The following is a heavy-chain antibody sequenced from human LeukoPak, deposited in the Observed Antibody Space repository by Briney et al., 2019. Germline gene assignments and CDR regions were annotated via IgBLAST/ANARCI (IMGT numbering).Heavy chain of an antibody. CDR1: GGSISSSSYY. CDR3: ARSSQGGLFDY. V-gene: IGHV4-39*07. J-gene: IGHJ4*02. D-gene: IGHD3/OR15-3a*01. CDR2: IYYSGST. Sequence: SETLSLTCTVSGGSISSSSYYWGWIRQPPGKGLEWIGSIYYSGSTYYNPSLKSRVTISVDTSKNQFSLKLSSVTAADTAVYYCARSSQGGLFDYWGQGTLVTVSS.